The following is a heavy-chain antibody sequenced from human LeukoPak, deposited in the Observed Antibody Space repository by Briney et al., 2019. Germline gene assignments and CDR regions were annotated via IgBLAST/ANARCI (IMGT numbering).Heavy chain of an antibody. Sequence: PSETLSLTCTVSGGSISNYYWSWIRQPPGKGLEWIGYIYYSGSANYNPSLKSRVTISLDTSKNQFSLKLSFVTAADTAVYYCARDRWDDYGGNSFDYWGQGTLVTVSS. D-gene: IGHD4-23*01. J-gene: IGHJ4*02. V-gene: IGHV4-59*01. CDR3: ARDRWDDYGGNSFDY. CDR1: GGSISNYY. CDR2: IYYSGSA.